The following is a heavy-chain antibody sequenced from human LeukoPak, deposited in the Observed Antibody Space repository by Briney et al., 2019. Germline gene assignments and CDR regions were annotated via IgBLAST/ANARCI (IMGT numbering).Heavy chain of an antibody. J-gene: IGHJ4*02. CDR1: GGAFSSYA. V-gene: IGHV1-69*01. D-gene: IGHD5-18*01. Sequence: SVKVSCKASGGAFSSYAISWVRQAPGQGLEWMGGIIPIFGTANYAQKFQGRVTITADESTSTAYMELSSLRSEDTAVYYCARANGYSYGFDYWGQGTLVTVSS. CDR2: IIPIFGTA. CDR3: ARANGYSYGFDY.